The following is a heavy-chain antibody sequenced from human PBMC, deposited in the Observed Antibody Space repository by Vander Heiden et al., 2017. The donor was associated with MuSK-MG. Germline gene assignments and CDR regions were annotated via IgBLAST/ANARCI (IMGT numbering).Heavy chain of an antibody. CDR3: AGGLRFLEYFYYYYYMDV. CDR1: GYTFTSHD. CDR2: MNPNSGNT. D-gene: IGHD3-3*01. V-gene: IGHV1-8*02. Sequence: QAQLVQSGAEVKKHGASVKVSCKASGYTFTSHDINRLRQATGQGLEWMGWMNPNSGNTGYAQEFQGRVTMTRNTSISTAYMELSSLRSEDTAVYYCAGGLRFLEYFYYYYYMDVWGKGTTVTVSS. J-gene: IGHJ6*03.